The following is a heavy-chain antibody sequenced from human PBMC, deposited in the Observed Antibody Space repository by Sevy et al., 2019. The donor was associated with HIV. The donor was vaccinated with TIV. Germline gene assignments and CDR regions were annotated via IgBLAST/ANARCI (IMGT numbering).Heavy chain of an antibody. CDR1: GFTVSSNY. CDR2: IYSGGTT. J-gene: IGHJ6*02. V-gene: IGHV3-53*01. CDR3: AREREFTIFGVLIEYGMDV. Sequence: GGSLRLSCAASGFTVSSNYMSWVRQASGKGLEWVSVIYSGGTTYYADSVKGRFTISRDNSKNTLYLQMNNLRAEDTAVYYCAREREFTIFGVLIEYGMDVWGQGTTVTVSS. D-gene: IGHD3-3*01.